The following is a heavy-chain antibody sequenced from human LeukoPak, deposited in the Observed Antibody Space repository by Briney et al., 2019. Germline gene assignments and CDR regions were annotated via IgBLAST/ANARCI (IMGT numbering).Heavy chain of an antibody. CDR1: GGSISSSSYY. CDR2: IYYSGST. Sequence: SETLSLTCTVSGGSISSSSYYWGWIRQPPGKGLEWIGSIYYSGSTYYNPSLKSRVTISVDTSKNQFSLKLNSVTAADTAVYYCARCGGSYYGAYYYYYYMDVWGKGTTVTVSS. D-gene: IGHD1-26*01. CDR3: ARCGGSYYGAYYYYYYMDV. V-gene: IGHV4-39*01. J-gene: IGHJ6*03.